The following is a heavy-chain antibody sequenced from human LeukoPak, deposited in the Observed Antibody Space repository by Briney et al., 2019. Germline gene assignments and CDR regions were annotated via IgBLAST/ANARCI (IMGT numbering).Heavy chain of an antibody. CDR2: IYYSGST. Sequence: SETLSLTCTVSGGSISSSSYYWGWIRQPPGKGLEWIGSIYYSGSTYYNPSLKSRVTISVDTSKNQFSLKLSSVTAADTAVYYCARPARYSSSSVGGAFDIWGQGTMVTVSS. D-gene: IGHD6-6*01. CDR3: ARPARYSSSSVGGAFDI. V-gene: IGHV4-39*01. J-gene: IGHJ3*02. CDR1: GGSISSSSYY.